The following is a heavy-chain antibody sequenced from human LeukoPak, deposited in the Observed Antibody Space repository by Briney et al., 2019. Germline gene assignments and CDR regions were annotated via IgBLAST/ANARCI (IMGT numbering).Heavy chain of an antibody. CDR3: ARDSNPRVATIVYY. V-gene: IGHV1-69*06. D-gene: IGHD5-12*01. Sequence: ASVKVSCKASGGTFSSYAISWVRQAPGQGLEWMGGIIPIFGTANYAQKFQGRVTITADKSTSTAYMELSSLRSDDTAVYYCARDSNPRVATIVYYWGQGTLVTVSS. J-gene: IGHJ4*02. CDR2: IIPIFGTA. CDR1: GGTFSSYA.